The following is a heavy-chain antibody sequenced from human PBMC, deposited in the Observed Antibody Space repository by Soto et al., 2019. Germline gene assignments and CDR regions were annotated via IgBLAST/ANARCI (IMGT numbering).Heavy chain of an antibody. CDR3: AINGTTYDVDY. CDR1: GGSISSGGYY. J-gene: IGHJ4*02. V-gene: IGHV4-31*03. Sequence: LSLTCTVSGGSISSGGYYWSWIRQHPGKGLEWIGYIYYSGSTYYNPSLKSRVTISVDTSKNQFSLKLSPVTAADTAVYYCAINGTTYDVDYWGQGTLVTVSS. CDR2: IYYSGST. D-gene: IGHD1-7*01.